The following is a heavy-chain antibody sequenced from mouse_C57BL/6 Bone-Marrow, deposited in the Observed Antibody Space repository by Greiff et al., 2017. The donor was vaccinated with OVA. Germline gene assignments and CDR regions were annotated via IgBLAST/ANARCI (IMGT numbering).Heavy chain of an antibody. V-gene: IGHV1-82*01. CDR3: ARPLLSSKGFAY. CDR1: GYAFSSSW. CDR2: IYPGDGDT. J-gene: IGHJ2*01. D-gene: IGHD2-10*01. Sequence: QVQLKRSGPELVKPGASVKISCKASGYAFSSSWMNWVKQRPGKGLEWIGRIYPGDGDTNYNGKFKGKATLTADKSSSTAYMQLSSLTSEDSAVYFCARPLLSSKGFAYWGQGTTLTVSS.